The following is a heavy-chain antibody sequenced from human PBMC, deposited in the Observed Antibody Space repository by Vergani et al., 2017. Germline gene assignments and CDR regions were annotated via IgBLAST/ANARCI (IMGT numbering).Heavy chain of an antibody. J-gene: IGHJ6*02. CDR3: ARGRIVVVVAANYYYYYGMDV. CDR1: GGSISSGDYY. Sequence: QVQLQESGPGLVKPSQTLSLTCTVSGGSISSGDYYWSWIRQPPGKGLEWIGYIYYSGSTYYNPSLKSRVTISVDTSKSQFSLKLSSVTAADTAVYYCARGRIVVVVAANYYYYYGMDVWGQGTTVTVSS. D-gene: IGHD2-15*01. CDR2: IYYSGST. V-gene: IGHV4-30-4*08.